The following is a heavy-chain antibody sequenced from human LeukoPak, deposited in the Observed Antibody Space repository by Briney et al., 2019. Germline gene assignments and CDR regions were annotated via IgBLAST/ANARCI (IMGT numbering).Heavy chain of an antibody. CDR3: ATVLRISHAFDI. V-gene: IGHV3-NL1*01. D-gene: IGHD2-8*01. CDR1: GFTFSSFG. CDR2: TYPGGTT. J-gene: IGHJ3*02. Sequence: PGGSLRLSCAASGFTFSSFGMHWVRQAPGKGLEWVSVTYPGGTTYYADSVRGRFTVSTHNSQSTLYLQVNTLRPEDTAIYFCATVLRISHAFDIWGQGTVVTVSS.